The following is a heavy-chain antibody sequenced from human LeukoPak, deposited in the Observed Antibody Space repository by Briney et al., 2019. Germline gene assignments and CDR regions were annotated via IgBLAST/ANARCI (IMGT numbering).Heavy chain of an antibody. CDR2: IYSGGGT. J-gene: IGHJ4*02. V-gene: IGHV3-66*02. CDR3: SKERPEEYYASGSYFDY. CDR1: GFSLSNHW. D-gene: IGHD3-10*01. Sequence: GGSLRLSCAASGFSLSNHWMHWVRQAPGKGLEWVSVIYSGGGTYYADSVKGRFTISRDNSKYTVYLEMNSLRVEDTAMYYCSKERPEEYYASGSYFDYWGQGTLVTVSS.